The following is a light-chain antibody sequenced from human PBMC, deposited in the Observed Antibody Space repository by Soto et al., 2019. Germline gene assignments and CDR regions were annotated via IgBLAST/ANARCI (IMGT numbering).Light chain of an antibody. J-gene: IGKJ5*01. V-gene: IGKV3-20*01. CDR2: GAS. CDR1: PSLTTN. Sequence: EVAMTQSPVTPSVSPGERAILSCRASPSLTTNLAWYQQKPGQAPRLLIYGASSRATGIPDRFSGSGSGTDFTLTISRLEPEDFAVYYCQQYGSSPITFGQGTRLENK. CDR3: QQYGSSPIT.